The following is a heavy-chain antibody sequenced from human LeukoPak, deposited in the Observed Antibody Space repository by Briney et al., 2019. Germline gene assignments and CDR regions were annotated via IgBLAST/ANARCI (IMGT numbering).Heavy chain of an antibody. J-gene: IGHJ4*02. V-gene: IGHV3-21*01. CDR2: ISSSSSYI. CDR3: ARDLEAVGVLDY. CDR1: GFTFSSYS. Sequence: GGSLRLSCAASGFTFSSYSMNWVRQAPGKGLEWVSSISSSSSYIYYADSVKGRFTISRDNAKNSLYLQMNSLRAEDTAVYYCARDLEAVGVLDYWGQGTLVTVSS. D-gene: IGHD1-26*01.